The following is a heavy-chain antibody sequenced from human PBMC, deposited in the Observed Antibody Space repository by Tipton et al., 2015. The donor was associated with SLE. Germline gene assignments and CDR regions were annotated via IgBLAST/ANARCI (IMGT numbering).Heavy chain of an antibody. D-gene: IGHD6-13*01. J-gene: IGHJ4*02. CDR3: ARAIGSSWYKD. CDR2: VYYSGGT. Sequence: TLSLTCSLSGDSISSYFWNWVRQSPGKGLEWIGYVYYSGGTNYNPSLKSRVTISVDTSKNQFSLKLSSVTAADTALYYCARAIGSSWYKDWGQGTLVTVSS. V-gene: IGHV4-59*12. CDR1: GDSISSYF.